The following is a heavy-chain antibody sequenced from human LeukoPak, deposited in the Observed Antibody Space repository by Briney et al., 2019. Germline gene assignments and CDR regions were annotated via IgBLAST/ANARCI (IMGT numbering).Heavy chain of an antibody. D-gene: IGHD6-13*01. CDR1: GFTFDDYA. V-gene: IGHV3-43D*04. Sequence: GGSLRLSCATSGFTFDDYAMHWVRQAPGKSPERVSLISWDGGGTYYADSVKGRFTISRDNSKNSLYLQMNSLRAEDTALYYCAKGHSSSTGYYYYGMDVWGKGTTVTVSS. J-gene: IGHJ6*04. CDR3: AKGHSSSTGYYYYGMDV. CDR2: ISWDGGGT.